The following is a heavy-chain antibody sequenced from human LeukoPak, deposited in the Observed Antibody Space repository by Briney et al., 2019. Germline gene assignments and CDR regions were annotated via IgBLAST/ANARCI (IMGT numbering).Heavy chain of an antibody. CDR1: GFTFSIYG. CDR3: AKTVDDYGDY. D-gene: IGHD4-11*01. V-gene: IGHV3-30*18. Sequence: GRSLRLSCAASGFTFSIYGMHWVRQAPGKGLEWVAVISYDGNNKYYADSVKGRFTISRDNSKNTLYLQINSLRAEDTAVYYCAKTVDDYGDYWGQGTLVTVSS. CDR2: ISYDGNNK. J-gene: IGHJ4*02.